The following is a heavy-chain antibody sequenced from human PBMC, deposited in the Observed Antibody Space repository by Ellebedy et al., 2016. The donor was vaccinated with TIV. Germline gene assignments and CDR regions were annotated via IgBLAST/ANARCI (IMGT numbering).Heavy chain of an antibody. CDR2: MSHDGNYK. J-gene: IGHJ1*01. CDR1: GFTFSTFA. V-gene: IGHV3-30*04. Sequence: GESLKISCAASGFTFSTFAMHCVRQAPGKGLEWLSVMSHDGNYKYHIDSVRGRFTISRDNSKNALYLQMNSLRAEDTAVYYCVGGSYFQDWGQGTLVTVSS. D-gene: IGHD1-26*01. CDR3: VGGSYFQD.